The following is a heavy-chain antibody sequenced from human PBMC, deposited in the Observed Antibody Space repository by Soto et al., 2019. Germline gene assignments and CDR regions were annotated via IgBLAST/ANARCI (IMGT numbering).Heavy chain of an antibody. J-gene: IGHJ6*02. D-gene: IGHD3-16*01. CDR3: ERGVMTYSYYGMDV. Sequence: PSETLSLTCAVYGGSFSGYYWSWIRQPPGKGLEWIGEINHSGSTNYNPSLKSRVTISVDTSKNQFSLKLSSVTAADTAVYYCERGVMTYSYYGMDVWDQGTTVTVSS. CDR1: GGSFSGYY. CDR2: INHSGST. V-gene: IGHV4-34*01.